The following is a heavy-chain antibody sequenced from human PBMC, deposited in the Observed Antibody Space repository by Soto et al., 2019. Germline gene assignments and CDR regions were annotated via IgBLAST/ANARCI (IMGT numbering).Heavy chain of an antibody. J-gene: IGHJ4*02. Sequence: GGSLRLSCAASRFSFSTFAMSWVRQAPGKGLEWVSSIYDGGGNTYYADSVKGRFTVSRDNSKNTLHLQMNTRRAEDTAVYYCAKDSYNDFWLGHYYRLDYWGQGTQVTVSS. V-gene: IGHV3-23*01. CDR1: RFSFSTFA. CDR3: AKDSYNDFWLGHYYRLDY. D-gene: IGHD3-3*01. CDR2: IYDGGGNT.